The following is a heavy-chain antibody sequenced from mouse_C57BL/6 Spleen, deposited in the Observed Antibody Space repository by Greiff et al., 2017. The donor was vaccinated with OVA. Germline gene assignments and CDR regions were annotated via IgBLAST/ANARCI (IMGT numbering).Heavy chain of an antibody. CDR1: GYAFTNSL. V-gene: IGHV1-54*01. CDR2: INPGSGGT. CDR3: ARSGSNYDY. J-gene: IGHJ2*01. D-gene: IGHD2-5*01. Sequence: QVQLQQSGAELVRPGTSVKVSCKASGYAFTNSLIEWVKQRPGQGLEWIGVINPGSGGTNYNEKFKGKATLTADKSSSTAYMQLSSLTSEDSAVYFCARSGSNYDYWGQGTTLTVSS.